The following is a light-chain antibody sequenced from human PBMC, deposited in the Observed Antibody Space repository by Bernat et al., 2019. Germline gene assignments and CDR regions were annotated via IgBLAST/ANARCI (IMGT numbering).Light chain of an antibody. CDR2: GAS. Sequence: EIVMTQSPATLSVSPGERATLSCRASQSVSSNLAWYQQKPGQAPRLLLYGASTRATGIPARFSGSGSGTEFTLTISSLQSEDFAVYYCKQYNNWPRTFGQGTKLEIK. CDR3: KQYNNWPRT. V-gene: IGKV3D-15*01. CDR1: QSVSSN. J-gene: IGKJ2*01.